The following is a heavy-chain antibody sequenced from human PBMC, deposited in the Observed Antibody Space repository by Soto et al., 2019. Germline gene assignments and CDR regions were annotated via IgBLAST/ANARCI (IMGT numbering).Heavy chain of an antibody. CDR1: GGSFSPNY. CDR2: IYYGGTT. CDR3: ARLGAFDQSLAP. V-gene: IGHV4-59*08. D-gene: IGHD3-3*02. J-gene: IGHJ5*02. Sequence: QVQLQESGPGLVKPSETLSLTCTLSGGSFSPNYWSWLRQPPGKGLEWVGYIYYGGTTSYNPSLQCRRTISLEPSKSKVSLWLRSVTAADAAVYYCARLGAFDQSLAPWGPGTLVTVAA.